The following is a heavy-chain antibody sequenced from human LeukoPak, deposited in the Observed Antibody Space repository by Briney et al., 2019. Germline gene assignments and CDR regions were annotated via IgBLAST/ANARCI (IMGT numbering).Heavy chain of an antibody. V-gene: IGHV1-3*01. CDR1: GYSFTIYA. CDR2: INVDSGNT. J-gene: IGHJ4*02. CDR3: ARDHRANGNFVSATTFDF. D-gene: IGHD2/OR15-2a*01. Sequence: ASVKVSCKASGYSFTIYAMHWVRQAPGQRLGWMGWINVDSGNTKYSEKFQDRVTITRDTSAGTAYVELSRLSSEDTAIYYCARDHRANGNFVSATTFDFWGQGTLVTVSS.